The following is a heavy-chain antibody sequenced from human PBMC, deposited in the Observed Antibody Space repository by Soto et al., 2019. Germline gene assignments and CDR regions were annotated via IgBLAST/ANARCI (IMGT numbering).Heavy chain of an antibody. CDR2: IRKKVNSYTT. CDR3: ARNGRNYDAFDI. D-gene: IGHD2-8*01. CDR1: GFTFSDHY. Sequence: EVQLVESGGDLVQPGGSLRLSCVASGFTFSDHYMEWVRQAPGKGLEWIGRIRKKVNSYTTEYAASVKGRFTISRDDSMNSLYLQTNSLKTEDTGVYYCARNGRNYDAFDIWGQGTMVTVSS. V-gene: IGHV3-72*01. J-gene: IGHJ3*02.